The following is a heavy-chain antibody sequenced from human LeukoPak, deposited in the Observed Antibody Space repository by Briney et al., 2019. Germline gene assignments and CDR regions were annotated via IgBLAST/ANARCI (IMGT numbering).Heavy chain of an antibody. CDR2: IYYSGST. V-gene: IGHV4-39*07. Sequence: SETLSLTCIVSGGSISSSSYYWGWIRQPPGKGLEWIGSIYYSGSTNYNPSLKSRVTISVDTSKNQFSLKLSSVTAADTAVYYCAREAPHVSLWFGELPTYFDYWGQGTLVTVSS. CDR3: AREAPHVSLWFGELPTYFDY. D-gene: IGHD3-10*01. CDR1: GGSISSSSYY. J-gene: IGHJ4*02.